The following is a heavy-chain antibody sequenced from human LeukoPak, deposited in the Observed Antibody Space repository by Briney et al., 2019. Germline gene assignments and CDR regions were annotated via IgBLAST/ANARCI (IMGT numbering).Heavy chain of an antibody. D-gene: IGHD3-3*01. V-gene: IGHV4-39*01. CDR2: IYYSGST. J-gene: IGHJ4*02. CDR3: ARLGGDDFWNGYPYFDY. CDR1: GGSISSSSYY. Sequence: SETLSLTCTVSGGSISSSSYYWGWIRQPPGKGLEWIGSIYYSGSTYYNPSLKSRVTISVDTSKNQFSLKLSSVTAADTAVYYCARLGGDDFWNGYPYFDYWGQGTLVTVSS.